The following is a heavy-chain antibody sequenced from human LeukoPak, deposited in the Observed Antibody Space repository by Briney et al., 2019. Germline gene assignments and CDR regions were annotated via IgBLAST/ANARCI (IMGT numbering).Heavy chain of an antibody. CDR3: AKVDY. Sequence: PGGSLRLSCAASGFTFSNYDMHWVRQAPGKGLEWVAFIRYEGSNKYYADSVKGRFTISRDNSKNTLFLQMNSLRAEDTAVYYCAKVDYWGQGTLVTVSS. CDR1: GFTFSNYD. CDR2: IRYEGSNK. J-gene: IGHJ4*02. V-gene: IGHV3-30*02.